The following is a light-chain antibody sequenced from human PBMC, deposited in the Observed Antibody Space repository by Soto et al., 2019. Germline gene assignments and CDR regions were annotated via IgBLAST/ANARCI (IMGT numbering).Light chain of an antibody. CDR2: GAS. J-gene: IGKJ5*01. Sequence: EIVFTQSPASLSLSPGERATLSCRASQSVESYLVWYQQKPGQAPSLLIFGASNRETGIPARFSGSGSGTEFTLTINSLEPEDFAVYYCQQRNNWPITFGQGTRLEIK. CDR1: QSVESY. V-gene: IGKV3-11*01. CDR3: QQRNNWPIT.